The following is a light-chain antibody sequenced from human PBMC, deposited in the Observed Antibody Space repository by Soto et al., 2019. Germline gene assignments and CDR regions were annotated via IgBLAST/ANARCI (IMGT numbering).Light chain of an antibody. J-gene: IGLJ1*01. CDR3: SSSTSAYTVG. CDR2: EVS. V-gene: IGLV2-14*01. CDR1: NSHVGGYNY. Sequence: QSVLTQPASVSGSAGQSIGISCTGTNSHVGGYNYVSWYKQHPGKAPKLLLSEVSKRPSGVSDRFSGSKSGHTASLTISGLQTQDQADYYCSSSTSAYTVGFGTGTKVTVL.